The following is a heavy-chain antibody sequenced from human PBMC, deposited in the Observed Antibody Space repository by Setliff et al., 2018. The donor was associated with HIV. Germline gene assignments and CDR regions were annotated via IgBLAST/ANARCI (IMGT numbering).Heavy chain of an antibody. CDR3: AGAYYYESSGYYWVY. CDR1: GFTLSASA. J-gene: IGHJ4*02. D-gene: IGHD3-22*01. V-gene: IGHV3-48*01. CDR2: ISSSSSTI. Sequence: PGGSLRLSCAASGFTLSASAMHWVRQAPGKGLEWVSYISSSSSTICYADSVKGRFTISRDNSKNTLYLQMNSLRAEDTAVYYCAGAYYYESSGYYWVYWGQGTLVTVSS.